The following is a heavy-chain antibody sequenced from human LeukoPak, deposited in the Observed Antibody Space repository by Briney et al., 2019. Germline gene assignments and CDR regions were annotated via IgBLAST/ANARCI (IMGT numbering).Heavy chain of an antibody. J-gene: IGHJ6*03. CDR1: GGTFSSYA. D-gene: IGHD6-19*01. Sequence: ASVKVSCKASGGTFSSYAISWVRQAPGQGLEWMGGIIPIFGTANYAQKFQGRVTITADKSTSTAYMELSSLRSEDTAVYYCARLYPIAVAGIRQGPTGGMDVWGKGTTVTVSS. CDR2: IIPIFGTA. V-gene: IGHV1-69*06. CDR3: ARLYPIAVAGIRQGPTGGMDV.